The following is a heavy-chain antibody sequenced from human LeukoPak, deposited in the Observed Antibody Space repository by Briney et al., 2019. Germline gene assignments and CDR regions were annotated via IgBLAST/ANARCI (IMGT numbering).Heavy chain of an antibody. CDR2: VYYSGST. V-gene: IGHV4-39*01. J-gene: IGHJ4*02. Sequence: SETLSLTCSVSGDSITSSSYYWGWIRQSPGKGLEWIGSVYYSGSTYYNPSLQSRVTISVDTSKNQFSLQLTSVTAADTAVFYCARQTWGGNYHPYYFDYWGQGTLVPVSS. CDR3: ARQTWGGNYHPYYFDY. D-gene: IGHD4-23*01. CDR1: GDSITSSSYY.